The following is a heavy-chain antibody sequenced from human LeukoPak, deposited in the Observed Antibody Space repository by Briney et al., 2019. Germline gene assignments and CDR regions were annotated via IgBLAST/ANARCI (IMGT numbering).Heavy chain of an antibody. CDR2: VYTSGST. CDR3: ARGGYGDPFDY. Sequence: PSETLSLTCTVSGGSISGYYWSWIRQPAGKGLEWIGRVYTSGSTNYNPSLKSRVTMSIDTSKKQFSLKLRPVTAADTAVYYCARGGYGDPFDYWGQGTLVTVSS. V-gene: IGHV4-4*07. J-gene: IGHJ4*02. CDR1: GGSISGYY. D-gene: IGHD4-17*01.